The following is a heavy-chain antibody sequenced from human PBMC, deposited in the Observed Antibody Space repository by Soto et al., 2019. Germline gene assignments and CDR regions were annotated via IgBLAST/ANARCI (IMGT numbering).Heavy chain of an antibody. Sequence: QAQLVQSGAEVKKPGSSVKVSCTASGGTFGNHAISWVRQVPGKGLEWMGGIIPVLGVGDNGQKFQGRVTSTADTSTNPAQTGMGSLPAEDQAQYYCSREAGYSYGYVFDYWGQGTLVIVSS. CDR1: GGTFGNHA. D-gene: IGHD5-18*01. CDR3: SREAGYSYGYVFDY. J-gene: IGHJ4*02. CDR2: IIPVLGVG. V-gene: IGHV1-69*09.